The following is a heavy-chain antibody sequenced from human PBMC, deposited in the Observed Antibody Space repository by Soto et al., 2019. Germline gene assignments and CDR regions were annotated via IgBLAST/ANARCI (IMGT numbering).Heavy chain of an antibody. CDR2: FDPEDGET. J-gene: IGHJ6*02. CDR1: GYTLTELS. Sequence: ASVKVSCKVSGYTLTELSMHWVRQAPGKGLEWMGGFDPEDGETIYAQKFQGRVTMTEDTSTDTAYMELSSLRSEDTAVYYCATGFDGSGSLIYYYYGMDVWGQGTTVTVSS. V-gene: IGHV1-24*01. CDR3: ATGFDGSGSLIYYYYGMDV. D-gene: IGHD3-10*01.